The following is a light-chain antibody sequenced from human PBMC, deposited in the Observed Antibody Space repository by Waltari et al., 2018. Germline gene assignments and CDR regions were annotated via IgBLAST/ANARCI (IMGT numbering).Light chain of an antibody. Sequence: ASQTVRTYFAGYQQKPGQAPRLLIFDASSSATGIPAKFSGSGSGTDFTLTVSNLEPEDFAIYYCQQRSNWPYTFGQGTRVEIK. CDR1: QTVRTY. V-gene: IGKV3-11*01. CDR2: DAS. CDR3: QQRSNWPYT. J-gene: IGKJ2*01.